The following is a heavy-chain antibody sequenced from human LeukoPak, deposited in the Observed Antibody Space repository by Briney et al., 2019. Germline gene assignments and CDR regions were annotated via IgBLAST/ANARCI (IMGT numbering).Heavy chain of an antibody. D-gene: IGHD2-15*01. V-gene: IGHV4-59*01. J-gene: IGHJ4*02. CDR1: GGSISNYY. CDR2: IYYSGST. Sequence: SETLSLTCTVSGGSISNYYWSWIRQPPGKGLEWIGYIYYSGSTNYNPSLKSRVTISVDTSKNQFSLNLSSVTAADTALYYCARHSGGTYYFDYWGQGTLVTVSS. CDR3: ARHSGGTYYFDY.